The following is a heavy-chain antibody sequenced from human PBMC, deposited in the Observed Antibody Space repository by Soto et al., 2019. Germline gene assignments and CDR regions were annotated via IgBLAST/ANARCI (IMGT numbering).Heavy chain of an antibody. CDR2: INPSGGST. Sequence: GASVKVSCKASGYTFTSYYMHWVRQAPGQGLEWMGIINPSGGSTSYAQKFQGRVTMTRDTSTSTVYMELSSLRSEDTAVYYCARVCFWSGSQQRYYYYGMDVWGQGTTVTVSS. D-gene: IGHD3-3*01. V-gene: IGHV1-46*01. J-gene: IGHJ6*02. CDR1: GYTFTSYY. CDR3: ARVCFWSGSQQRYYYYGMDV.